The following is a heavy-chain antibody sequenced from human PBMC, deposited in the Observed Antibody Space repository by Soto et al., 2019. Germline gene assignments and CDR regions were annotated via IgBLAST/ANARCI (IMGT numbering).Heavy chain of an antibody. CDR3: ARDLAAYGDYAYNWFDP. CDR1: GFTFSSYW. CDR2: INSDGSST. V-gene: IGHV3-74*01. J-gene: IGHJ5*02. Sequence: GGSLRLSCAASGFTFSSYWMHWVRQAPGKGLVWVSRINSDGSSTSYADSVKGRFIISRDNAKNTLYLQMNSLRAEDTAVYYCARDLAAYGDYAYNWFDPWGQGTLVTVSS. D-gene: IGHD4-17*01.